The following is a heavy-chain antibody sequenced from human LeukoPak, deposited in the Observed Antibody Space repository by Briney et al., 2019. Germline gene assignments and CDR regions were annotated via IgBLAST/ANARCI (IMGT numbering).Heavy chain of an antibody. D-gene: IGHD3-9*01. V-gene: IGHV4-31*03. J-gene: IGHJ4*02. CDR2: IHHSGLT. Sequence: SETLSLTCTVSGVSISSGPYYWTWVRQYPGGGLEDIGYIHHSGLTYYNPSLKSRLTISMDTSESQFSLQLRSVTAADTAVFFCAASYYDTLNGLDYWGQGTRVTVSS. CDR3: AASYYDTLNGLDY. CDR1: GVSISSGPYY.